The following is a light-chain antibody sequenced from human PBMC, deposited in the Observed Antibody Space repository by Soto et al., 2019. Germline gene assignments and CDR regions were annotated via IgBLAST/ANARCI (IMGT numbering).Light chain of an antibody. CDR1: LGISKY. Sequence: DIKLTQSPSSLSASVGDRVTITCRASLGISKYLNWYQQKPGKAPKLLIYGASTLQSGVPSRFSGSGSGTDFTLTITNLQPEDSATYFCQQSHSTPLTFGGGTKLEI. CDR3: QQSHSTPLT. V-gene: IGKV1-39*01. J-gene: IGKJ4*01. CDR2: GAS.